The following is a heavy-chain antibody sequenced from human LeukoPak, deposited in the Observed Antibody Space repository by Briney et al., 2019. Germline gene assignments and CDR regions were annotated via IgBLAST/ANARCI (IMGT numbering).Heavy chain of an antibody. J-gene: IGHJ6*02. CDR2: ISSSGSTI. V-gene: IGHV3-48*03. Sequence: QPGGSQRLSCAASGFTFSSYEMNWVRQAPGKGLEWVSYISSSGSTIYYADSVKGRFTISRDNAKNSLYLQMNSLRAEDTAVYYCARRQAYYYDSSGYFYYYGMDVWGQGTTVTVSS. CDR3: ARRQAYYYDSSGYFYYYGMDV. D-gene: IGHD3-22*01. CDR1: GFTFSSYE.